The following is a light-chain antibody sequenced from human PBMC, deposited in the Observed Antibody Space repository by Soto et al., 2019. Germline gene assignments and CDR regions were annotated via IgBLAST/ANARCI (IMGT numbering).Light chain of an antibody. CDR1: SSAVGGYSF. CDR3: CSYAGSYTLF. J-gene: IGLJ2*01. CDR2: DVS. V-gene: IGLV2-11*01. Sequence: QSALTQPRSVSGSPGQSVTISCTGTSSAVGGYSFVSWYQQHPGKAPKLMIYDVSKRPSGVPDRFSGSKSGNTASLTISGLQSEDEADYYCCSYAGSYTLFFGGGTKLTVL.